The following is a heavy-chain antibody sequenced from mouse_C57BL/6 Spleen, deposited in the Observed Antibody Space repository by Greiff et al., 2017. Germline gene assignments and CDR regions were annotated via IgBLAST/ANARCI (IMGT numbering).Heavy chain of an antibody. J-gene: IGHJ4*01. CDR1: GFTFTDYY. V-gene: IGHV7-3*01. Sequence: EVKLVESGGGLVQPGGSLSLSCAASGFTFTDYYMSWVRQPPGKALEWLGFISNKANGYTTEYCASVTGRFTISRENSQSILYLQMNAQRAEDSATYYCARYAMDYGGQGTSVTVSS. CDR2: ISNKANGYTT. CDR3: ARYAMDY.